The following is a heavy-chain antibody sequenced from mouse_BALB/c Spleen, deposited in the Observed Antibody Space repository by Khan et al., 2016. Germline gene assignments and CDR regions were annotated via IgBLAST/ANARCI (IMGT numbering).Heavy chain of an antibody. CDR3: ARDGYDGWFAY. Sequence: EVQLQESGPGLVKPSQSLSLSCSVTGYSITSGYYWNWIRQFPGNRLEWMGYISYDGYNGSNPSLKNRISITRGTSKNQFFLQLNSVTTEDTATYYWARDGYDGWFAYWGQGTLVTVSA. J-gene: IGHJ3*01. V-gene: IGHV3-6*02. CDR2: ISYDGYN. D-gene: IGHD2-2*01. CDR1: GYSITSGYY.